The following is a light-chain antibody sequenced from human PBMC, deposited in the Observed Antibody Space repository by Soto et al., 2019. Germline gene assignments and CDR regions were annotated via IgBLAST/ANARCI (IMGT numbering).Light chain of an antibody. J-gene: IGLJ1*01. V-gene: IGLV2-14*01. CDR2: DVS. CDR1: NSDVGGYNY. Sequence: QSVLTQPASVSGSPGQSITISCPGTNSDVGGYNYVSWYQQHPGKAPKPMIYDVSNRPSGVSNRFSGSKSGNTASLTISGLQAEDEADYYCSSYTSSSPYVFGTGTKVTVL. CDR3: SSYTSSSPYV.